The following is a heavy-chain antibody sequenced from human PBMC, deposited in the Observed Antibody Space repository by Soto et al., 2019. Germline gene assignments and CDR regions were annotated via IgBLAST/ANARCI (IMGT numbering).Heavy chain of an antibody. D-gene: IGHD6-6*01. CDR1: GFSLTTSGEG. V-gene: IGHV2-5*02. CDR2: IYWDDAK. J-gene: IGHJ3*02. Sequence: QITLKESGPTLVTPTQTLTLTCIFSGFSLTTSGEGVGWIRQPPGKSLEWLALIYWDDAKRYNSSLKSRLTITKDTSKNQVVLTMTNMDPIDTATYYRAHRRARTSARDDAYDIWGQGTVVTVSS. CDR3: AHRRARTSARDDAYDI.